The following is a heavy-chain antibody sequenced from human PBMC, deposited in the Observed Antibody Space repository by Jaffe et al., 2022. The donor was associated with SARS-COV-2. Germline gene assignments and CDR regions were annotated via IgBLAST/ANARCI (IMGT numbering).Heavy chain of an antibody. Sequence: QVQLQESGPGLVKPSETLSLTCTVSGGSISSYYWSWIRQPPGKGLEWIGYIYYSGSTNYNPSLKSRVTISVDTSKNQFSLKLSSVTAADTAVYYCARFTPSSGSYWPAHFDYWGQGTLVTVSS. CDR3: ARFTPSSGSYWPAHFDY. D-gene: IGHD1-26*01. J-gene: IGHJ4*02. CDR1: GGSISSYY. CDR2: IYYSGST. V-gene: IGHV4-59*01.